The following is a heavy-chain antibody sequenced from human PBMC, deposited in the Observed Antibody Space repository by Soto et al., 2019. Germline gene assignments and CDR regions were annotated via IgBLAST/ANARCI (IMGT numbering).Heavy chain of an antibody. CDR3: ARSFCSGGSCYLGSAPMLYYYYGMDV. CDR2: INPSGGST. Sequence: GASVKVSCEACGYTFTSYYMHWVRQAPGQGLEWMGIINPSGGSTSYAQKFQGRVTMTRDTSTSTVYMELSSLRSEDTAVYYCARSFCSGGSCYLGSAPMLYYYYGMDVWGQGTTVTVSS. D-gene: IGHD2-15*01. CDR1: GYTFTSYY. J-gene: IGHJ6*02. V-gene: IGHV1-46*01.